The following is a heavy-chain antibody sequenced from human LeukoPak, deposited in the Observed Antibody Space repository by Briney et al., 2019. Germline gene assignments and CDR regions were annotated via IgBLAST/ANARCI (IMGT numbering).Heavy chain of an antibody. D-gene: IGHD3-22*01. CDR2: ISVQNGNT. CDR3: ARVFHDSSGYYPYYFDY. CDR1: GYSFNNYG. V-gene: IGHV1-18*01. Sequence: GASVKVSCKAAGYSFNNYGIAWVRQAPGQGLEWMGWISVQNGNTKSAQKFDGRVTMTTDTSTSTAYMELRSLGSDDTAVYYCARVFHDSSGYYPYYFDYWGQGTLVPVSS. J-gene: IGHJ4*02.